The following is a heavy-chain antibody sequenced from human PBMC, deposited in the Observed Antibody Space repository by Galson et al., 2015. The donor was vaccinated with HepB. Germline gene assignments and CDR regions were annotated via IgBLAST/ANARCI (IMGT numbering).Heavy chain of an antibody. Sequence: ETLSLTCAVYGGSFSGYYWSWIRQPPGKGLEWIGYIYYSGSTNYNPSLKSRVTISVDTSKNQFSLKLSSVTTADTAVYYCAKLPEWDGTTGIDYWGQGTLVTVSS. CDR2: IYYSGST. CDR1: GGSFSGYY. J-gene: IGHJ4*02. D-gene: IGHD1-14*01. CDR3: AKLPEWDGTTGIDY. V-gene: IGHV4-59*01.